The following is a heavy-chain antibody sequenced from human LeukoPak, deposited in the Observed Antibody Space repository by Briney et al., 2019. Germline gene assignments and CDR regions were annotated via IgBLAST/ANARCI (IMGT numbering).Heavy chain of an antibody. V-gene: IGHV6-1*01. CDR2: TYYRSKWYY. Sequence: SQTLSLTCDISGDSVTSNSAAWTWIRQSPSRGLEWLGRTYYRSKWYYDYALSVAGRITFNPDTSRSQLSLQLISVTPEDTAVYCCARGGGYYFDYWGQGTLVTVSS. CDR3: ARGGGYYFDY. CDR1: GDSVTSNSAA. D-gene: IGHD1-26*01. J-gene: IGHJ4*02.